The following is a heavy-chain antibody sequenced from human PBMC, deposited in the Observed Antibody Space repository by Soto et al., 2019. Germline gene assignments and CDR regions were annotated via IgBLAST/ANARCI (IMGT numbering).Heavy chain of an antibody. CDR2: IYSGGST. CDR3: ARASSIAARHSFDY. CDR1: GFTVSSNY. V-gene: IGHV3-53*04. D-gene: IGHD6-6*01. Sequence: EVQLVESGGGLVQPGGSLRLSCAASGFTVSSNYMSWVRQAPGKGLEWGSVIYSGGSTYYADSVKGRFTISRHNSKNTLYLQMNSLSAEDTAVYYCARASSIAARHSFDYWGQGTLVTVSS. J-gene: IGHJ4*02.